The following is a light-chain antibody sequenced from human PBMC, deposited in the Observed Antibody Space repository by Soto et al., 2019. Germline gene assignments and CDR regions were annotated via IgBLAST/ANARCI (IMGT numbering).Light chain of an antibody. CDR1: QSVSSSY. Sequence: EIVLTQSPGTLSLSPGERATLSCRASQSVSSSYLGWYQQKPGQAPRLLIYGASSRATGIPDRFSGSGSGTDFTLIISRLEPEDFAVYYCQQYGSSFSFTFGPGTKVDIK. V-gene: IGKV3-20*01. CDR2: GAS. CDR3: QQYGSSFSFT. J-gene: IGKJ3*01.